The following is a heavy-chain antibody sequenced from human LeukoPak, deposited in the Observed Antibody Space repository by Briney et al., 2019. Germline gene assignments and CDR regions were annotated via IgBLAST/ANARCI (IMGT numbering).Heavy chain of an antibody. D-gene: IGHD2-2*03. CDR1: GGSISTSSYY. V-gene: IGHV4-39*07. Sequence: SETLSLTCTVSGGSISTSSYYWGWIRQPPGKGLQWIGSIYYNGSTYYNPSLKSRVTISVDTSKNQFSLKLSSVTAADTAVYYCALMDRVYYMDVWGKGTTVTVSS. CDR2: IYYNGST. J-gene: IGHJ6*03. CDR3: ALMDRVYYMDV.